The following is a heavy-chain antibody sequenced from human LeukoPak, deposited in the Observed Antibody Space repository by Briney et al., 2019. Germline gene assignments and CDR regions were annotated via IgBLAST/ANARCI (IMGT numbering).Heavy chain of an antibody. J-gene: IGHJ6*02. CDR3: ARGYDTPQGYYGMDV. CDR2: IYSGGST. CDR1: GFTVSSNY. V-gene: IGHV3-53*04. Sequence: GGPLRLSCAASGFTVSSNYMSWVRQAPGKGLEWVSVIYSGGSTYYADSVKGRFTISRHNSKNTLYLQMNSLRAEDTAVYYCARGYDTPQGYYGMDVWGQGTTVTVSS. D-gene: IGHD3-9*01.